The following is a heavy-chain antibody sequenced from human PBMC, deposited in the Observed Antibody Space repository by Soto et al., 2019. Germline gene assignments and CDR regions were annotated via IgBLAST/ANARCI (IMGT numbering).Heavy chain of an antibody. CDR3: AKLRYKVKTDH. CDR1: GFTFSSYG. V-gene: IGHV3-30*18. J-gene: IGHJ4*02. Sequence: QVQLVESGGGVVQPGRSLRLSCAASGFTFSSYGMHWVRQAPGKGLEWVAVISYDGSNKYYADSVKGRFTISRDNSKNTLYLQINSLRAWDPAGYYCAKLRYKVKTDHWGQGTLVTVSS. D-gene: IGHD2-2*02. CDR2: ISYDGSNK.